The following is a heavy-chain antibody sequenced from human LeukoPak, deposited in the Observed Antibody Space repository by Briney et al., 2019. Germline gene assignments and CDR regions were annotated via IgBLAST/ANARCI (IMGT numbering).Heavy chain of an antibody. V-gene: IGHV1-2*02. CDR1: GYTFTGYY. J-gene: IGHJ6*02. CDR2: INPNSGGT. D-gene: IGHD3-9*01. CDR3: ARVRMQTYDILTGYPTTMGAYYYYGMDV. Sequence: ASVKVSCKASGYTFTGYYIHWVRQAPGQGLEWMGWINPNSGGTNYAQKFQGRVTMTRDTSISTAYMELSRLRSDDTAVYYCARVRMQTYDILTGYPTTMGAYYYYGMDVWGQGTTVTVSS.